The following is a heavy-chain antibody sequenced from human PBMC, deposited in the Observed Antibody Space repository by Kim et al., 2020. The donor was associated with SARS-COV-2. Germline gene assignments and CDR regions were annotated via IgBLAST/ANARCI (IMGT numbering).Heavy chain of an antibody. J-gene: IGHJ6*02. V-gene: IGHV3-30*03. Sequence: GESLKISCAASGFIFSRYGMHWVRQAPGKGLEWVAVISHDGNNEYYAESVKGRFTISRDISKNTLYLQMNSLGDEDTAVYYCARDVSIASRHYYYYYGMDVWGQGTTVTVSS. CDR2: ISHDGNNE. CDR3: ARDVSIASRHYYYYYGMDV. D-gene: IGHD6-6*01. CDR1: GFIFSRYG.